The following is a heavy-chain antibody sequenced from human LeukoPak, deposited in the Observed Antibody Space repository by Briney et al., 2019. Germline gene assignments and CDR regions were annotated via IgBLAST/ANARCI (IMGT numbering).Heavy chain of an antibody. V-gene: IGHV1-69*01. CDR3: ARVNSSWYYFDY. CDR2: IIPIFGTA. Sequence: ASVKVSCKASGGTFSSYAISWVRQAPGQGLEWMGGIIPIFGTANYAQKFQGRVTITADESTSTAYMELSSLRSEDTAVYYCARVNSSWYYFDYWGQGTLVTVSS. D-gene: IGHD6-13*01. J-gene: IGHJ4*02. CDR1: GGTFSSYA.